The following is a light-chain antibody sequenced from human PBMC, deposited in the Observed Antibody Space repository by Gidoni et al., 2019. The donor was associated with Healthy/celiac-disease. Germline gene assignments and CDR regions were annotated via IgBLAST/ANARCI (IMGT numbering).Light chain of an antibody. CDR2: GAS. Sequence: EIVMTQSPATLSVSPGERATLSCRASQSVSSNLAWYQQKPGQAPRLLIYGASTRATGIPARFSGSGSGTEFTLTISSLQPEDFAVYYCQQYNNWPPLTFXGXTKVEIK. J-gene: IGKJ4*01. V-gene: IGKV3-15*01. CDR1: QSVSSN. CDR3: QQYNNWPPLT.